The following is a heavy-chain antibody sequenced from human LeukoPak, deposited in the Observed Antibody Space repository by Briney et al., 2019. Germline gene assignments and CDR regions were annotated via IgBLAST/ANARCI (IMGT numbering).Heavy chain of an antibody. Sequence: ASVKVSCKASGYTFTSYYMHWVRQAPGQGLEWMGIINPSGGSTSYAQKFQGRVTMTRDMSTSTVYMELSSLRSEDTAVYYCASVVGATTGLDYWGQGTLVTVSS. CDR2: INPSGGST. J-gene: IGHJ4*02. CDR3: ASVVGATTGLDY. V-gene: IGHV1-46*01. CDR1: GYTFTSYY. D-gene: IGHD1-26*01.